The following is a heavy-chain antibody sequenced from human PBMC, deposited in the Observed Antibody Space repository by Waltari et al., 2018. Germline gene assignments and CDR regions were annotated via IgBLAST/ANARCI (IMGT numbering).Heavy chain of an antibody. D-gene: IGHD3-3*01. CDR3: ARAPDFWSGYDY. CDR2: IYSVGST. Sequence: EVQLVESGGGLIQPGGSLRLSCAASGFTVSSNYMSWVRQAPGKGLEWVSVIYSVGSTYYADSVKGRFTISRDNSKNTLYLQMNSLRAEDTAVYYCARAPDFWSGYDYWGQGTLVTVSS. CDR1: GFTVSSNY. V-gene: IGHV3-53*01. J-gene: IGHJ4*02.